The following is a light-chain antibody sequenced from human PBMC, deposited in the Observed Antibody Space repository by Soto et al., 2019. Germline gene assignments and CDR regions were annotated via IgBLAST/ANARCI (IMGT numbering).Light chain of an antibody. J-gene: IGKJ5*01. CDR2: GAS. V-gene: IGKV3D-15*01. CDR1: QSVSSN. Sequence: EIVMTQSPATLSVSPGERVTLSCRASQSVSSNLAWYQQKPGQAARLLIYGASTRATGIPARFSGSGSGTEFTLTISSLQSEDFAVYYCQQYNNWPSITFGQGTRLEIK. CDR3: QQYNNWPSIT.